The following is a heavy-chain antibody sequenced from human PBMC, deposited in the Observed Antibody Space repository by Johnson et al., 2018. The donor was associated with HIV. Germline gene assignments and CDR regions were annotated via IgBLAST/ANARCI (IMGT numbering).Heavy chain of an antibody. CDR1: GFSFIDYY. CDR2: ISSSGTIL. D-gene: IGHD2-21*01. J-gene: IGHJ3*02. V-gene: IGHV3-11*04. Sequence: QVQLVESGGGLVKPGGSMILSCGASGFSFIDYYMNWMRQAPGKGLEWVSHISSSGTILYYAASVTGRFTLSRENATNSLYLQMNSLRAEDTAVYYCARDWVIGDAVDIWGQGTKGTGSS. CDR3: ARDWVIGDAVDI.